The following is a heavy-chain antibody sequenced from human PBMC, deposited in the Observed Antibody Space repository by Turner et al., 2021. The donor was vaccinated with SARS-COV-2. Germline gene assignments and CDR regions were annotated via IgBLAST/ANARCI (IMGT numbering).Heavy chain of an antibody. CDR3: AKQQGLYSNPMYYFDY. CDR2: TSYDGSNK. Sequence: QVQLVESGGGVVQPGRALRLSRSASGFTFSSYGMHWVRRAPGKGLEWVAVTSYDGSNKYYADSVKGRFTISRDNSKNTLYLQMNSLRAEDTAVYYCAKQQGLYSNPMYYFDYWGQGTLVTVSS. D-gene: IGHD4-4*01. CDR1: GFTFSSYG. J-gene: IGHJ4*02. V-gene: IGHV3-30*18.